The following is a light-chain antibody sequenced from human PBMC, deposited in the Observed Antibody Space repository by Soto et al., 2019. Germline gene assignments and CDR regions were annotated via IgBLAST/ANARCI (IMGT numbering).Light chain of an antibody. J-gene: IGLJ1*01. CDR3: QTWGTGFQV. V-gene: IGLV4-69*01. CDR2: LNSDGRH. CDR1: SGHSKYA. Sequence: QSVLTQSPSASASLGASVKLTCTLSSGHSKYAIAWHQQQPEKGPRYLMRLNSDGRHIKGDGIPDRFSGSSSGAERYLSISSLQSEDEADYYCQTWGTGFQVFGTGNKVTVL.